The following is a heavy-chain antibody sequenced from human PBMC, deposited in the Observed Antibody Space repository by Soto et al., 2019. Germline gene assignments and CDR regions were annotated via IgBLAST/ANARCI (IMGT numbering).Heavy chain of an antibody. V-gene: IGHV3-15*07. CDR1: GFTFSNAW. CDR2: IKRNTDGGTT. CDR3: TTGFVEMATRTRGFDY. Sequence: EVQLVESGGGLVKPGESLRLSCAASGFTFSNAWMNWARQAPGKGLEWVGRIKRNTDGGTTDYAAPVKGRFTISRDDSKNTLYLQMSSLKTEDPAVYYCTTGFVEMATRTRGFDYWGQGTLVTVSS. D-gene: IGHD2-15*01. J-gene: IGHJ4*02.